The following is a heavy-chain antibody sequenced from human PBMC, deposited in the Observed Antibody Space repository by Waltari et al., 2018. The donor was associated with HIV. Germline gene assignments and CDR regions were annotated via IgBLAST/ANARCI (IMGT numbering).Heavy chain of an antibody. CDR2: IRPICETA. Sequence: QVQLVQSGAEVKKPGSSVKFSCKASGGTFSSYAIRWVRQAPGQGLEWMGGIRPICETANDEQKVQGRVTVDAGVSTSRAYMELGSLRSEDSVVYYGARGGLGGGGVAASPYWVAPWGQGTLVT. CDR1: GGTFSSYA. CDR3: ARGGLGGGGVAASPYWVAP. D-gene: IGHD2-15*01. J-gene: IGHJ5*02. V-gene: IGHV1-69*01.